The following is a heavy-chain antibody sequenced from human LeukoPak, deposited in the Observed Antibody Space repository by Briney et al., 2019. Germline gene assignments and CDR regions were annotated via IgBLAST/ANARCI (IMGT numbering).Heavy chain of an antibody. CDR3: ARRSLTGEGDY. CDR2: IYYSGST. J-gene: IGHJ4*02. V-gene: IGHV4-39*01. CDR1: GGSISSSSYY. Sequence: PSETLSLTCTVSGGSISSSSYYWGWIRQPPGKGLEWIGSIYYSGSTYYNPSLKSRVTISVDTSKNQFSLKLSSVTAADTAVYYCARRSLTGEGDYWGQGTLVTVSS. D-gene: IGHD7-27*01.